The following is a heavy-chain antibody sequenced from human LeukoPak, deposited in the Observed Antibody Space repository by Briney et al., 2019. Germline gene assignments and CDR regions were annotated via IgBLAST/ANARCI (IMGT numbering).Heavy chain of an antibody. J-gene: IGHJ4*02. D-gene: IGHD3-22*01. CDR1: GYRFTSYG. CDR2: ISSDNGIT. V-gene: IGHV1-18*01. Sequence: ASVKVSCKASGYRFTSYGISWVRQAPGQGLEWMGWISSDNGITNYAQKLQGRVTMTTDTSTRTAYMELRSLRSDDTAVYYCSRDRDYYDSSGPDYWGQGTLVTVSS. CDR3: SRDRDYYDSSGPDY.